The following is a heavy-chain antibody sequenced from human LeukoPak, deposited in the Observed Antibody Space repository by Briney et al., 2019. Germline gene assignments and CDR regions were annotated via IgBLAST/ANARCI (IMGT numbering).Heavy chain of an antibody. J-gene: IGHJ4*02. CDR2: INPSGGST. Sequence: GASVKVSCKASGYTFTSYYMHWVRQAPGQGLEWMGIINPSGGSTSYAQKFQGRVTMTRDMSTSTVYMEPSSLRSEDTAVYYCARDLIRVLGPSRSWYGPLDYWGQGTLVTVSS. CDR3: ARDLIRVLGPSRSWYGPLDY. V-gene: IGHV1-46*01. CDR1: GYTFTSYY. D-gene: IGHD6-13*01.